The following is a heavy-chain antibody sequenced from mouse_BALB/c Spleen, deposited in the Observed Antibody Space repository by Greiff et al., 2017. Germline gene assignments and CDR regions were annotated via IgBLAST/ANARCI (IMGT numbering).Heavy chain of an antibody. D-gene: IGHD2-3*01. CDR3: ARGDDYFDY. CDR1: GYSITSGYY. J-gene: IGHJ2*01. Sequence: EVQLVESGPGLVKPSQSQSLTCSVTGYSITSGYYWNWIRQFPGNKLEWMGYISYDGSNNYNPSLKNRISITRDTSKNQFFLKLNSVTTEDTATYYCARGDDYFDYWGQGTTLTVSS. V-gene: IGHV3-6*02. CDR2: ISYDGSN.